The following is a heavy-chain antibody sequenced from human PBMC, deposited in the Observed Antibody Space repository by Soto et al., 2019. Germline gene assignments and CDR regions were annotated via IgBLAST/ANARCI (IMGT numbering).Heavy chain of an antibody. V-gene: IGHV4-31*03. CDR2: IYYSGST. CDR3: ARVGVTIFGVVIRTNWFDP. D-gene: IGHD3-3*01. Sequence: PSETLSLTCTVSAGSISSGGYYWSWIRQHPGKGLEWIGYIYYSGSTYYNPSLKSRVTISVDTSKNQFSLKLSSVTAADTAVYYCARVGVTIFGVVIRTNWFDPWGQGTLVTVSS. CDR1: AGSISSGGYY. J-gene: IGHJ5*02.